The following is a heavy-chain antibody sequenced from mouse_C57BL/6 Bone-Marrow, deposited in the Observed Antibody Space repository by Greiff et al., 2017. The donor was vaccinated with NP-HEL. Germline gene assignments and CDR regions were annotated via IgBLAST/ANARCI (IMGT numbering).Heavy chain of an antibody. Sequence: ESGPGLVKPSQSLSLTCSVTGYSITSGYYWNWIRRFPGNKLEWVGSISYDGRNNYSPYLKNRISITRYTSKNQFFLKLNSVTAENTATYYCARADGNYLDYWGQGTTLTVSS. CDR1: GYSITSGYY. V-gene: IGHV3-6*01. CDR3: ARADGNYLDY. D-gene: IGHD2-1*01. CDR2: ISYDGRN. J-gene: IGHJ2*01.